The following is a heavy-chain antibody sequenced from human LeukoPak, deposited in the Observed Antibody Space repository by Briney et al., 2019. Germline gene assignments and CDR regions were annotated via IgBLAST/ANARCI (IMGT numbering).Heavy chain of an antibody. V-gene: IGHV3-7*01. Sequence: GGSLRLSCAASGFTFSSYWMSWVRQAPGKGLEWVANIKQDGSEKYYVDSVKGRFTISRDNAKNSMYLQMNSLRAEDTAVYYCARLFQYGDYRGNWFDPWGQGTLVTVSS. J-gene: IGHJ5*02. CDR3: ARLFQYGDYRGNWFDP. CDR1: GFTFSSYW. D-gene: IGHD4-17*01. CDR2: IKQDGSEK.